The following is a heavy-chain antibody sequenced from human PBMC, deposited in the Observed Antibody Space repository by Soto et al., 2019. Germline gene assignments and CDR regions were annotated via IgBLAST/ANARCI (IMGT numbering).Heavy chain of an antibody. CDR1: GYTFTSHA. J-gene: IGHJ4*02. CDR3: ARDFTGWPPDGVDY. Sequence: QVQLVQSGVEVKKPGASVKVSCKASGYTFTSHAISWVRQAPGQGLEWMGWISAYNGNTNYAQNLRGRVTMTTDAXXRTAYVGLRRLRYDDTAMYYCARDFTGWPPDGVDYWGQGTQVTVSS. D-gene: IGHD3-16*01. CDR2: ISAYNGNT. V-gene: IGHV1-18*01.